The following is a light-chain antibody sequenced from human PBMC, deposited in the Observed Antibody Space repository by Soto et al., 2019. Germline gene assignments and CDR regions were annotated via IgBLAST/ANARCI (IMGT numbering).Light chain of an antibody. CDR3: QQYGSSGT. CDR2: GAS. Sequence: EIVMTQSPATLSVSPGESATLSCRASQSVSSNLAWHQQKPGQAPRLLIYGASSRATGIPDRFSGSGSGTDFTLTISRLEPEDFAVYYCQQYGSSGTFGQGTKVDIK. CDR1: QSVSSN. J-gene: IGKJ1*01. V-gene: IGKV3-20*01.